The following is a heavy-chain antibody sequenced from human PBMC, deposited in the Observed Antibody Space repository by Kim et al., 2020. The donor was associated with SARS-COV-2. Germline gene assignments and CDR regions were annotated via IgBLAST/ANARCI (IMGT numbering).Heavy chain of an antibody. Sequence: DSVKGRFTISRDNSKTPMYLKMKSLGPEDTAVYFCARTSPPHWWIGYPLGYWGQGTLVTVSS. V-gene: IGHV3-30*01. J-gene: IGHJ4*02. CDR3: ARTSPPHWWIGYPLGY. D-gene: IGHD3-3*02.